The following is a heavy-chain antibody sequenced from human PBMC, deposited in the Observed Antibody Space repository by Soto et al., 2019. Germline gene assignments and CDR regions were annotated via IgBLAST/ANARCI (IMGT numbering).Heavy chain of an antibody. D-gene: IGHD3-10*01. CDR1: GFTFSDYY. CDR3: ARRASTYYYGSGSYDNWFDP. Sequence: QVQLVESGGGLVKPGGSLRLSCAASGFTFSDYYMSWIRQAPGKGLEWVSYISSSGSTIYYADSVKGRFTISRDNAKNSLYRQMNSLRAEDTAVYYCARRASTYYYGSGSYDNWFDPWGQGTLVTVSS. CDR2: ISSSGSTI. J-gene: IGHJ5*02. V-gene: IGHV3-11*01.